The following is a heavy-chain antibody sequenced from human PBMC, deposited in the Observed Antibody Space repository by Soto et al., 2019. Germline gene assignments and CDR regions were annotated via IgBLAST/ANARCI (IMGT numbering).Heavy chain of an antibody. D-gene: IGHD3-9*01. Sequence: XGSLRVSCAASGFIFHDYAMSWVRQAPGKGLDWVALITSTGDRIYYADFVKGRFTISRDNSNKTLYLQISSLGAGDSATYYCPKVTGHYPWGFDFWGRGTLVTVSS. CDR1: GFIFHDYA. J-gene: IGHJ4*02. V-gene: IGHV3-23*01. CDR2: ITSTGDRI. CDR3: PKVTGHYPWGFDF.